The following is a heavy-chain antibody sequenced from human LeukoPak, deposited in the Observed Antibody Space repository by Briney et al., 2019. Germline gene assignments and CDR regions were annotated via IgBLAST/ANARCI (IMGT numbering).Heavy chain of an antibody. D-gene: IGHD2-8*01. J-gene: IGHJ6*03. Sequence: GASVKVSCKASGYSFTEHYIYWVRQAPGHGLEWVGRINCNSGYANSARKFQGRVTMTRDTSASTAYMDPSSVASDDSAVYFCARSAGHCSNGICFTDYYMDVWGRGTTVTVSS. CDR3: ARSAGHCSNGICFTDYYMDV. V-gene: IGHV1-2*02. CDR1: GYSFTEHY. CDR2: INCNSGYA.